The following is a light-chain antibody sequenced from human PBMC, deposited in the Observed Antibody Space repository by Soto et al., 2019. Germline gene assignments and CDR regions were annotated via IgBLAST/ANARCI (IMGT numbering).Light chain of an antibody. J-gene: IGLJ1*01. CDR2: EVS. CDR3: SSYTSSSTLLV. Sequence: QSALTQPASVSGSPGQSITISCTGTSSDVGGYNYVSWYQQHPGKAPKLMIYEVSNRPSGVSNRFSGSKSGNTASLTISGLQAEDVADYYCSSYTSSSTLLVFGTGTKLTVL. CDR1: SSDVGGYNY. V-gene: IGLV2-14*01.